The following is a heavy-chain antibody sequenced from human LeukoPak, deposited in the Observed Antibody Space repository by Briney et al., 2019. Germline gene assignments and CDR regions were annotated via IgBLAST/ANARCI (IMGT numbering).Heavy chain of an antibody. V-gene: IGHV4-31*03. CDR3: ARARIAARPFDY. CDR1: GGSISSGGYY. CDR2: IYYSGNT. D-gene: IGHD6-6*01. J-gene: IGHJ4*02. Sequence: SETLSLTCSVSGGSISSGGYYWSWIRQHPGKGLEWIGNIYYSGNTYYNPSLKSRVTISVDTSKNQFSLKLSSVTAADTAVYYCARARIAARPFDYWGQGTLVTVSS.